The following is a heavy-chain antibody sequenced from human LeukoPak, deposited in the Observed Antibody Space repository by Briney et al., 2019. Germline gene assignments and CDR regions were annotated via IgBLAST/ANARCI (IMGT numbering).Heavy chain of an antibody. Sequence: GGSLRLSWAAQGFTVNKNYMTGVGQDPGKGLEWVSIIYSGGNTYYADSVKGRFTISRDNSKNTLYLQTDSLRAEDTAVYYCARGLTCPDLWGQGTLVTVSS. V-gene: IGHV3-66*01. CDR3: ARGLTCPDL. D-gene: IGHD3-16*01. CDR2: IYSGGNT. J-gene: IGHJ5*02. CDR1: GFTVNKNY.